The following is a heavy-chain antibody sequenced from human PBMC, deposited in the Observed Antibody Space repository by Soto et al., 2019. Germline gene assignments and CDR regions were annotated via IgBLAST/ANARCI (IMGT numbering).Heavy chain of an antibody. V-gene: IGHV4-39*01. D-gene: IGHD3-9*01. CDR1: GGSISSSSYY. CDR2: IYYSGST. Sequence: PSETLSLTCTVSGGSISSSSYYWGWIRQPPGKGLEWIGSIYYSGSTYYNPSLKSRVTISVDTSKNQFSLKLSSVTAADTAVYYXARHENILTGYSPAFDYWGQGTLVTVSS. J-gene: IGHJ4*02. CDR3: ARHENILTGYSPAFDY.